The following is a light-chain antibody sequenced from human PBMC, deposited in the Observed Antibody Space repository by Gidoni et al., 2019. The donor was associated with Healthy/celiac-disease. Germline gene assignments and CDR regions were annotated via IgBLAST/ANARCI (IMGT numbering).Light chain of an antibody. CDR1: QSISSY. Sequence: DIQITQSTSSLSASVGDRVTITCRASQSISSYLNWYQQKPRKAPNLLIYAASSLQGGAPSRFSGSGSGTDFTLTISSLQPEDFATYYCQQSYSTLTFGGGTKVEIK. CDR3: QQSYSTLT. J-gene: IGKJ4*01. CDR2: AAS. V-gene: IGKV1-39*01.